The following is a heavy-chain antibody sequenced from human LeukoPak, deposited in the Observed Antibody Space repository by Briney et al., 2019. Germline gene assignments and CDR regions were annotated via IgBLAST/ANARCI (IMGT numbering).Heavy chain of an antibody. V-gene: IGHV3-30*03. CDR3: AREDSSGYYYCFDY. CDR1: GFTFSSYS. D-gene: IGHD3-22*01. J-gene: IGHJ4*02. CDR2: ISYDGSNK. Sequence: GGSLRLSCAASGFTFSSYSMNWVRQAPGKGLEWVAVISYDGSNKYYADSVKGRFTISRDNSKNTLYLQMNSLRAEDTAVYYCAREDSSGYYYCFDYWGQGTLVTVSS.